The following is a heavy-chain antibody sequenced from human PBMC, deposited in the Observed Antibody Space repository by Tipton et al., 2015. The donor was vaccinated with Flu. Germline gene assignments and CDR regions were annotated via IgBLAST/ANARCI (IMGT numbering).Heavy chain of an antibody. D-gene: IGHD4-17*01. CDR2: IYHTGST. CDR1: GDSIGSGYY. CDR3: ARMEWTVTSPRYFDL. J-gene: IGHJ2*01. Sequence: TLSLTCSVSGDSIGSGYYWGWIRQPPGQGLEWIGNIYHTGSTYYNPSLKSRVSISVHTSKNQFSLRLSSVTAADTAVYYCARMEWTVTSPRYFDLWGRGTLVTVSS. V-gene: IGHV4-38-2*01.